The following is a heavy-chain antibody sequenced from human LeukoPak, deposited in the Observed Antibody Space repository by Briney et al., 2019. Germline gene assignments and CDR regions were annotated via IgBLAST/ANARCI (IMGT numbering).Heavy chain of an antibody. CDR1: GGSIRSYH. J-gene: IGHJ4*02. Sequence: PSETLSVTCTVCGGSIRSYHWNWIRQPPGRGLEWIGDIYYSGTTNYNPSLKSRVTISVDTSKNQFSLKLSSVTAADTAVYYCARGQCYYDSSSGYYQYYFDYWGQGTLVTVSS. CDR3: ARGQCYYDSSSGYYQYYFDY. V-gene: IGHV4-59*01. CDR2: IYYSGTT. D-gene: IGHD3-22*01.